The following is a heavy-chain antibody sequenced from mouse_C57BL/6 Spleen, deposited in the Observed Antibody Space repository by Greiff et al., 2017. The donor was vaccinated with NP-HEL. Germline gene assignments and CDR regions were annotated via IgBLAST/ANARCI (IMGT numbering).Heavy chain of an antibody. CDR2: INYDGSST. CDR1: GFTFSDYY. D-gene: IGHD2-3*01. J-gene: IGHJ1*03. CDR3: ARDIYDGYLWYFDV. V-gene: IGHV5-16*01. Sequence: DVKLVESEGGLVQPGSSMKLSCTASGFTFSDYYMAWVRQVPEKGLEWVANINYDGSSTYYLDSLKSRFIISRDNAKNILYLQMSSLKSEDTATYYCARDIYDGYLWYFDVWGTGTTVTVSS.